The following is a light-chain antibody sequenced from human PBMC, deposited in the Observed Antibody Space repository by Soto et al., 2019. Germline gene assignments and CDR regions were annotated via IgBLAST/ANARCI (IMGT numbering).Light chain of an antibody. CDR2: DVS. J-gene: IGLJ2*01. Sequence: QSALTQPASVSGFPGQSITISCTGTSSDVGGYNYVSWYQQHPGKAPKLMIYDVSNRPSGVSNRFSGSKSGNTASLTISGLQAEDEADYYCSSYTSSSTPSFGGGTKLTVL. CDR3: SSYTSSSTPS. V-gene: IGLV2-14*01. CDR1: SSDVGGYNY.